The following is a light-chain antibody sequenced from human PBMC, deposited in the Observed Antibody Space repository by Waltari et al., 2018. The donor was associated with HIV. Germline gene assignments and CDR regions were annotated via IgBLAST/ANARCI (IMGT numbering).Light chain of an antibody. CDR1: NIGSKN. J-gene: IGLJ2*01. Sequence: SYELTQPLSVSVALGQTARITCGGNNIGSKNVHWYQQKPGQAPVLVIYRDSNRPSGIPDRFSGSNSGNTATLTISRAQAGDEADYYCQVWDSITVVFGGGTKLTVL. V-gene: IGLV3-9*01. CDR2: RDS. CDR3: QVWDSITVV.